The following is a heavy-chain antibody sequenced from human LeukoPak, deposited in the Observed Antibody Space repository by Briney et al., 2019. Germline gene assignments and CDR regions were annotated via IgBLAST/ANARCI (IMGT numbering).Heavy chain of an antibody. J-gene: IGHJ4*02. V-gene: IGHV3-23*01. CDR2: ITASGGST. D-gene: IGHD3-3*01. CDR1: GFTFSSYA. Sequence: PGGSLRLSCAASGFTFSSYAVTWVRQAPGKGLEWVSGITASGGSTDYADSVRGRFTISRDNSKKMMYLQMNSLRADDTAVYYCAKGGQNFDFWRFDYWGQGILVTVSS. CDR3: AKGGQNFDFWRFDY.